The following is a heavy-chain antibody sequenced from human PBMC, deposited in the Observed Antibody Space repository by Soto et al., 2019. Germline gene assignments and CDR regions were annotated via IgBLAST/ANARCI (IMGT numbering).Heavy chain of an antibody. D-gene: IGHD5-18*01. CDR3: ARDQKGYSYDY. V-gene: IGHV1-69*08. J-gene: IGHJ4*02. CDR2: IIPILGIA. Sequence: QVQLVQSGAEVKKPGSSVKVSCKASGGTFSSYTISWVRQAPGQGLEWMGRIIPILGIANYAQKFQGRVTIPADKSTSTAYMDLSSLRSEDTAVYYCARDQKGYSYDYWGQGTLVTVSS. CDR1: GGTFSSYT.